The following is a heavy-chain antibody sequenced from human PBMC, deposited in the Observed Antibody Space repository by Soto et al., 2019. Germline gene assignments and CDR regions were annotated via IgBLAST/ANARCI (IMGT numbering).Heavy chain of an antibody. CDR3: ARRYCSSATCYSALDY. CDR2: IYYSGST. Sequence: SETLSLTCTVSGGSISSYYWIWIRQPPGKGLEWIGYIYYSGSTNYNPSLKSRVTISVDTSKNQFSLKLNSVTAADTAVYYCARRYCSSATCYSALDYWGQGTLVTVSS. J-gene: IGHJ4*02. D-gene: IGHD2-2*01. V-gene: IGHV4-59*01. CDR1: GGSISSYY.